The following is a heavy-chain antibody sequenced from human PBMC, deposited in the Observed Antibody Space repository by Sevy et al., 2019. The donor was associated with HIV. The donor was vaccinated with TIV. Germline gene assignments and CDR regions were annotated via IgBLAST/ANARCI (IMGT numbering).Heavy chain of an antibody. V-gene: IGHV3-33*06. CDR3: AKDNFSRRRDGYNYLFDY. CDR1: GFTFSSYG. CDR2: IWYDGSNK. J-gene: IGHJ4*02. D-gene: IGHD5-12*01. Sequence: GGFLRLSCAASGFTFSSYGMHWVRQAPGKGLEWVAVIWYDGSNKYYADAVKGRFTISRDNSKNTLYLQMNSLRAEDTAVYYCAKDNFSRRRDGYNYLFDYWGQGTLVTVSS.